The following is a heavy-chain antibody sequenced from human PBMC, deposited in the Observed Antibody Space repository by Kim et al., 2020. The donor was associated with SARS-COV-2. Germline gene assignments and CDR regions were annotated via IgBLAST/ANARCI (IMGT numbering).Heavy chain of an antibody. V-gene: IGHV5-51*01. J-gene: IGHJ6*02. CDR2: IYPGDSDT. CDR1: GYSFTSYW. D-gene: IGHD3-9*01. CDR3: ARHRIPFNYDILTGYNYPGYYYGMDV. Sequence: GESLKISCKGSGYSFTSYWIGWVRQMPGKGLEWMGIIYPGDSDTRYRPSFQGQVTISADKSISTAYLQWSSLKASDTAMYYCARHRIPFNYDILTGYNYPGYYYGMDVWGQGTTVTVSS.